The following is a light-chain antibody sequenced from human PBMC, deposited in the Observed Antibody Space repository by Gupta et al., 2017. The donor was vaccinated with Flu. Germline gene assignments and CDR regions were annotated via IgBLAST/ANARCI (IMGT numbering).Light chain of an antibody. V-gene: IGKV4-1*01. CDR2: WAS. Sequence: DFVMTQFPDSLAVSLGERATINCKSSRTVLKNSNNLNYLAWFQQKPGQPPKLLIYWASIRQSGVPDRFSGSGSGTDFTLTISRLQPEDGAVYYCQQYYGRPITFGQGTRLDI. CDR3: QQYYGRPIT. J-gene: IGKJ5*01. CDR1: RTVLKNSNNLNY.